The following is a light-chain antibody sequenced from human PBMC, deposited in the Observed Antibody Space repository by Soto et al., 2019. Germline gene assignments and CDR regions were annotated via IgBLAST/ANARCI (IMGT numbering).Light chain of an antibody. V-gene: IGLV2-8*01. J-gene: IGLJ1*01. CDR1: SSDVGGYNY. CDR3: LSYADTAYV. Sequence: QSALTQPPSASGSTGQSVTISCAGTSSDVGGYNYVSWYQQYPGKVPKLMIYEVSERPSGVPDRFSGSKSGNTAFLTVSGLQAEDEADYYCLSYADTAYVFGNGTKVTVL. CDR2: EVS.